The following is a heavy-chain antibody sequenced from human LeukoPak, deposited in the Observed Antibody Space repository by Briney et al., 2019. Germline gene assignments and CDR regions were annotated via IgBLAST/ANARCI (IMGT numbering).Heavy chain of an antibody. J-gene: IGHJ4*02. CDR1: GDIFTDYY. CDR2: INPNSGGT. CDR3: ATGPSGSSRIDY. V-gene: IGHV1-2*06. Sequence: ASVKVSCKASGDIFTDYYMYWVRQAPGQGLEWMGRINPNSGGTNYAQKFQGRVTMTRDTSISTAYMELSRLRSDDTAVYYCATGPSGSSRIDYWGQGTLVTVSS. D-gene: IGHD1-26*01.